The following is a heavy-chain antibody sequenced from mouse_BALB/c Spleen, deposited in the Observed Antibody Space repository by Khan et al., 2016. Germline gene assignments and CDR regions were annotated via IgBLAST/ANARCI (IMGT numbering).Heavy chain of an antibody. V-gene: IGHV3-2*02. CDR3: ARTARIKY. D-gene: IGHD1-2*01. CDR2: ISYSGST. J-gene: IGHJ2*01. CDR1: GYSITSGYG. Sequence: EVKLEVSGPGLVKPSQSLSLTCTVTGYSITSGYGWNWIRQFPGNKLEWMGYISYSGSTNYNPSLKSRISITRDTSKNQFFLQLNSVTTEDRATYYCARTARIKYWGQGTTLTVSS.